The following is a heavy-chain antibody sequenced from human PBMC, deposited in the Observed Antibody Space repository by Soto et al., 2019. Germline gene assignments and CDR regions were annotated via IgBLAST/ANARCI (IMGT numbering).Heavy chain of an antibody. CDR2: VSHDGSNI. CDR3: AREEPHPAPLVF. V-gene: IGHV3-30*04. J-gene: IGHJ4*02. Sequence: GGSLRLSCAAFGFTFSRYPMHWVRQAPGKGLEWVAGVSHDGSNIQYADSVKGRLTVSRDDSKSTLYLQMNSLGAEDTAEYFCAREEPHPAPLVFWGQGTLVTVSS. CDR1: GFTFSRYP.